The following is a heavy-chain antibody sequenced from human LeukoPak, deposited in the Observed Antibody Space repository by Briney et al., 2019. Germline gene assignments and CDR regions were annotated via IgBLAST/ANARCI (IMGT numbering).Heavy chain of an antibody. D-gene: IGHD2-2*01. CDR3: ARDGCSSTSCYAPTGTMDV. Sequence: PGGSLRLSCAASGFTFSSYSMNWVRQAPGKGLEWVSSISSSSSYIYYADSVKGRFTISRDNAKNSLYLQMNSLRAEDTAVYYCARDGCSSTSCYAPTGTMDVWGKGTTVTVSS. J-gene: IGHJ6*03. V-gene: IGHV3-21*01. CDR2: ISSSSSYI. CDR1: GFTFSSYS.